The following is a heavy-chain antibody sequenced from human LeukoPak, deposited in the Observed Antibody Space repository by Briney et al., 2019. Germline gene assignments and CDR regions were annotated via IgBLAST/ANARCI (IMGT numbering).Heavy chain of an antibody. J-gene: IGHJ5*02. V-gene: IGHV1-69*15. CDR2: IIPIFGTA. CDR1: GGTFSSYA. CDR3: ARGLGIAAADNWFDP. Sequence: GSSVKVSCKASGGTFSSYAISWVRQAPGQGLEWMGRIIPIFGTANYAQKFQGRVTITADESTSTAYMELSSLRSEDTAVYYCARGLGIAAADNWFDPWGQGTLVTVSS. D-gene: IGHD6-13*01.